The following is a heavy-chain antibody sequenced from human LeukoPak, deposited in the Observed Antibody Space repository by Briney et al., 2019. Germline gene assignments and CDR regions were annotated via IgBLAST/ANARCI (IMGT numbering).Heavy chain of an antibody. V-gene: IGHV3-23*01. J-gene: IGHJ5*02. D-gene: IGHD3-22*01. Sequence: SGGSLRLSCAAAGIVFSNTAMNWARQSPGRGLEWSSAISGGGERTFYADSVKGRFNISRDNSKNMVYLQMNSLRADDTAIYYCGKDGGQYSSGPEFDPRGQGVLVTVSS. CDR3: GKDGGQYSSGPEFDP. CDR2: ISGGGERT. CDR1: GIVFSNTA.